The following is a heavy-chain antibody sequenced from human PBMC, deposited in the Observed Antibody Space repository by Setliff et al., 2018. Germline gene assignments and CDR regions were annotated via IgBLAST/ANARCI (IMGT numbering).Heavy chain of an antibody. CDR2: INPNSAGT. D-gene: IGHD3-9*01. V-gene: IGHV1-2*02. Sequence: ASVKVSCKASANTFIAYYIHWVRQAPGQRLEWMGWINPNSAGTNYAQKFQGRVTMAWDASITTAYLDLSRLTSDDTASYYCAGVDVLTASPFWGLGTRVTVSS. J-gene: IGHJ4*02. CDR3: AGVDVLTASPF. CDR1: ANTFIAYY.